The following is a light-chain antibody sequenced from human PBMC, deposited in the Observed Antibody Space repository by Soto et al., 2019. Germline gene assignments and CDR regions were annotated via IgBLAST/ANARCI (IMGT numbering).Light chain of an antibody. CDR1: SSNIGSNT. V-gene: IGLV1-44*01. CDR2: SNN. Sequence: QSVLTQPPSASGTPGQRVTISCSGSSSNIGSNTVNWYQQLPGTAPKLLIYSNNQRPSGVPDRFSGSKSGTSASLAISRLQSEDEADYFCAAWDDSLNAVLFGGGTKVTVL. CDR3: AAWDDSLNAVL. J-gene: IGLJ2*01.